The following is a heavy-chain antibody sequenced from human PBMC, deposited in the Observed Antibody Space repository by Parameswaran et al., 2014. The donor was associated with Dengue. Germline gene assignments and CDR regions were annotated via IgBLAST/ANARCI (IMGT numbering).Heavy chain of an antibody. CDR3: ARDPRYNWDDGGDGPYYYYAMDV. CDR2: INPNSGGT. Sequence: WVRQAPGQGLEWMGWINPNSGGTNYAQKFQDRVTMTRDTSISTAYMDLSRLRSDDTAVYYCARDPRYNWDDGGDGPYYYYAMDVWGQGTTVTVSS. D-gene: IGHD1-20*01. J-gene: IGHJ6*02. V-gene: IGHV1-2*02.